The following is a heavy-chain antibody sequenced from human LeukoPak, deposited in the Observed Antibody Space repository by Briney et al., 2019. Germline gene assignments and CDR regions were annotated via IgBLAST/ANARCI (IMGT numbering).Heavy chain of an antibody. CDR3: ARVGVAAGFDY. V-gene: IGHV4-61*02. Sequence: SETLSLTXTVSGGSISSGNYYWIWIRQPAGKGLEWIGRIYSSGSTNYNPSLKSRVTISLDMSKNRFSLDLSSVTAADAAFYYCARVGVAAGFDYWGQGTLVTVSS. CDR1: GGSISSGNYY. J-gene: IGHJ4*02. CDR2: IYSSGST. D-gene: IGHD6-13*01.